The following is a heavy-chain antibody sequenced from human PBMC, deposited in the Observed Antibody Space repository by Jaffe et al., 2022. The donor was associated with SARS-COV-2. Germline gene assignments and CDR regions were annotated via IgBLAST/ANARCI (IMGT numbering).Heavy chain of an antibody. Sequence: QVQLVQSGAEVKKPGASVKVSCKASGYTFTGYYMHWVRQAPGQGLEWMGRINPNSGGTNYAQKFQGRVTMTRDTSISTAYMELSRLRSDDTAVYYCARLRVGATESDAFDIWGQGTMVTVSS. CDR1: GYTFTGYY. CDR2: INPNSGGT. V-gene: IGHV1-2*06. D-gene: IGHD1-26*01. J-gene: IGHJ3*02. CDR3: ARLRVGATESDAFDI.